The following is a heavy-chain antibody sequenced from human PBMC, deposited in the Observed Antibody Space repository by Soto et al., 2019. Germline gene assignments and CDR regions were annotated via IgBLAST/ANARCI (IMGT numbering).Heavy chain of an antibody. CDR3: ARDRAAGGY. CDR2: ISSGGDTI. J-gene: IGHJ4*02. D-gene: IGHD6-13*01. Sequence: PGGSLRLSCAASGFSFSNYEMNWVRQAPGKGLEWVAYISSGGDTIHYADSVRGRFTVSRDNARNSLSLQMNTLRVEDTALYYCARDRAAGGYCGQGTLVTV. V-gene: IGHV3-48*03. CDR1: GFSFSNYE.